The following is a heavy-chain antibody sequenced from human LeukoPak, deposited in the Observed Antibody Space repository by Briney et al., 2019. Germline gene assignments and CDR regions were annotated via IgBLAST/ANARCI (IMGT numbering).Heavy chain of an antibody. Sequence: PGGSLRLSCAASGFTFSSYSMNWVRQAPGKGLEWVSSISSSSSYIYYADSVKGRFTISRDNAKNSLYLQMNSLRAEDTAVYYCAREGRWLQLKGGADQYYYYYMDVWGKGTTVTVSS. CDR2: ISSSSSYI. V-gene: IGHV3-21*01. CDR1: GFTFSSYS. D-gene: IGHD5-24*01. CDR3: AREGRWLQLKGGADQYYYYYMDV. J-gene: IGHJ6*03.